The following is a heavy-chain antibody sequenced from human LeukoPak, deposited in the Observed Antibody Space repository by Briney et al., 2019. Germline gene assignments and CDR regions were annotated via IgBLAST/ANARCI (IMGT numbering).Heavy chain of an antibody. CDR1: GITFSSYS. J-gene: IGHJ6*04. Sequence: GGSLRLSCVASGITFSSYSMNWVRQAPGKGLEWVSVIYSGGSTYYADSVKGRFTISRDNAKNSLYLQMNSLRAEDTAVYYCAELGITMIGGVWGKGTTVTISS. CDR3: AELGITMIGGV. CDR2: IYSGGST. D-gene: IGHD3-10*02. V-gene: IGHV3-66*01.